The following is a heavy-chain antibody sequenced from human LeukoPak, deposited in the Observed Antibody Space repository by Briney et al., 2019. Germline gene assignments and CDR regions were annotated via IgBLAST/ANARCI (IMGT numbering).Heavy chain of an antibody. Sequence: GGSLRLSCAASGFTFSGYAMHWVRQAPGKGLEWVAVISYDGSNKYYADSVKGRFTISRDNPKITLYLQMNSLRAEDTAVYYCARGPERTGVGTRYYYDMDVWGQGTTVTVSS. D-gene: IGHD2-8*01. J-gene: IGHJ6*02. CDR1: GFTFSGYA. CDR3: ARGPERTGVGTRYYYDMDV. CDR2: ISYDGSNK. V-gene: IGHV3-30-3*01.